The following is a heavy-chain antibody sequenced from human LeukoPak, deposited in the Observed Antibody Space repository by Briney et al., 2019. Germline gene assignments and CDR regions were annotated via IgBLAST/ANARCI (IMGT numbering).Heavy chain of an antibody. D-gene: IGHD5-24*01. CDR3: ARLEMATTTPDY. J-gene: IGHJ4*02. CDR1: GGSISSSSYY. V-gene: IGHV4-39*01. CDR2: IYCSGST. Sequence: SETLSLTCTVSGGSISSSSYYWGWIRQPPGKGLEWIGSIYCSGSTYYNPSLKSRVTISVDTSKNQFSLKLSSVTAADTAVYYCARLEMATTTPDYWGQGTLVTVSS.